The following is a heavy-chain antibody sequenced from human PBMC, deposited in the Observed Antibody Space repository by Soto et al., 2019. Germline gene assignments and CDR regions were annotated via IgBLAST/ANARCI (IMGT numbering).Heavy chain of an antibody. Sequence: SETLSLTCAVYGGSFSGYYWSWIRQPPGKGLEWIGEINHSGSTNYNPSLKSRVTISVDTSKNQLSLKLSSVTAADTAVYYCARGYNVVVPAANYYYYGMDVWGQGTTVNVSS. CDR3: ARGYNVVVPAANYYYYGMDV. CDR1: GGSFSGYY. J-gene: IGHJ6*02. V-gene: IGHV4-34*01. CDR2: INHSGST. D-gene: IGHD2-2*01.